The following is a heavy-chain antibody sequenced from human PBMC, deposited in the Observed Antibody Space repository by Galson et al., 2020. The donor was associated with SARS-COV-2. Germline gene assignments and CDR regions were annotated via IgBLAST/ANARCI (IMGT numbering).Heavy chain of an antibody. Sequence: GESLKISCQASGLAFIGYGNCISWVRQMPGKGLEWMGRIDPGDSYTNYSPSFQGHVTISVDKSTSTAYLQLNSLKASDTAIYYCARLRVSAFISSWLDPCGQGNLVTVSS. CDR1: GLAFIGYGNC. CDR3: ARLRVSAFISSWLDP. V-gene: IGHV5-10-1*01. CDR2: IDPGDSYT. D-gene: IGHD2-8*01. J-gene: IGHJ5*02.